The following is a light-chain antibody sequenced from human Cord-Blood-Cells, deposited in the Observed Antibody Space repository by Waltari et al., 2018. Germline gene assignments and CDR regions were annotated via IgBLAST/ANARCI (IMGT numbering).Light chain of an antibody. CDR3: SSYAGSNNVV. V-gene: IGLV2-8*01. CDR2: EVS. Sequence: QSALTQPPSASGSPGQSVTLSCTGTSSDVGGYNYDSWYQQHPGKAPKLMIHEVSKRPAWVPDRFSGSKSGNTASLTVSGLQAEDEADYYCSSYAGSNNVVFGGGTKLTVL. CDR1: SSDVGGYNY. J-gene: IGLJ2*01.